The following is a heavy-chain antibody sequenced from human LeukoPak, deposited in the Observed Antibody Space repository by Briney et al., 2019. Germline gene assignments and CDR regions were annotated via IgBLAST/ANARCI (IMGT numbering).Heavy chain of an antibody. D-gene: IGHD3-16*02. J-gene: IGHJ4*02. V-gene: IGHV3-48*03. CDR2: ISSSGSTI. CDR1: GFTFSSYE. CDR3: ARDTPKDTFGGVIVIPTFDY. Sequence: GGSLRLSCAASGFTFSSYEMNWVRQAPGKGLEWVSYISSSGSTIYYADSVKGRFTISRDNAKNSLYLQMNSLRAEDTAVYYCARDTPKDTFGGVIVIPTFDYWGQGTLATVSS.